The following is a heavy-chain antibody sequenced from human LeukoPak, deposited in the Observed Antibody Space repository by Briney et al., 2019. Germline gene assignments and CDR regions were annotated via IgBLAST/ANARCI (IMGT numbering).Heavy chain of an antibody. CDR2: IRYDGSNK. CDR1: GFTFSSYG. D-gene: IGHD6-13*01. J-gene: IGHJ5*02. Sequence: GGSLRLSCAASGFTFSSYGMHWVRQAPGKGLEWVAFIRYDGSNKYYADSVKGRFTISRDNSKNTLYLQMNSLRAEDTAVYYCAKGHSSSWYGGYNWFDLWGQGTLVTVSS. V-gene: IGHV3-30*02. CDR3: AKGHSSSWYGGYNWFDL.